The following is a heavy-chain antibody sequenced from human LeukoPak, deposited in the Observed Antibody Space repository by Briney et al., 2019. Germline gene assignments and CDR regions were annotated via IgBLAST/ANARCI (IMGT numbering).Heavy chain of an antibody. V-gene: IGHV4-59*01. CDR3: ASSKGVTMVRGVINWFDP. CDR2: IYYSGST. J-gene: IGHJ5*02. CDR1: GGSICGYY. Sequence: SETLSLNCTVSGGSICGYYWMWLRQPPGQGLEWIGYIYYSGSTNYNPSLDSRVTISVETSKNPFFLKLSPVTAADAAVYCCASSKGVTMVRGVINWFDPWGQGTLVTVSS. D-gene: IGHD3-10*01.